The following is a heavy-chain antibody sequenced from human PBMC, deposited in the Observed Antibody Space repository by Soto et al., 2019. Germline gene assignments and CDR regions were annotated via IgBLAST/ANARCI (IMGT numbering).Heavy chain of an antibody. CDR2: ISYDGSNK. Sequence: QVQLVESGGGVVQPGRSLRLSCAASGFTFSSYGMHWVRQAPGKGLEWVAVISYDGSNKYYADSVKGRFTISRDNSKNTLYLQMNSLRAEDTAVYYCAKGQRGIQLWRGSWGVDYWGQGTLVTVSS. CDR1: GFTFSSYG. CDR3: AKGQRGIQLWRGSWGVDY. J-gene: IGHJ4*02. D-gene: IGHD5-18*01. V-gene: IGHV3-30*18.